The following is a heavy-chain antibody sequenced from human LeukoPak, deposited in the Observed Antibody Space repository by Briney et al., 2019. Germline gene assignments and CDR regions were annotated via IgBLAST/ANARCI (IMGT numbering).Heavy chain of an antibody. Sequence: SETLSLTCTVSGGSISSYYWSWIRQPPGKGLEWIGYIYYSGSTNYNPSLKSRVTISVDTSKNQFSLKLSSVTAADTAVYYCARIPPFYGDYGGFDYWGQGTLVTVSS. J-gene: IGHJ4*02. CDR1: GGSISSYY. CDR3: ARIPPFYGDYGGFDY. CDR2: IYYSGST. V-gene: IGHV4-59*01. D-gene: IGHD4-17*01.